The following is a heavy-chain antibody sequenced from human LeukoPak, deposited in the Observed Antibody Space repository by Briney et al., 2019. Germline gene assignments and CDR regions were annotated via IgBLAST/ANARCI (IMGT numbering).Heavy chain of an antibody. V-gene: IGHV1-69*13. Sequence: GASVKVSCKASGGTFISYAISWVRQAPGQGLEWMGGIIPIFGTANYAQKFQGRVTITADESTSTAYMELSSLRSEDTAVYYCATRPEYNWNDGSAFDIWGQGTMVTVSS. CDR3: ATRPEYNWNDGSAFDI. D-gene: IGHD1-20*01. J-gene: IGHJ3*02. CDR2: IIPIFGTA. CDR1: GGTFISYA.